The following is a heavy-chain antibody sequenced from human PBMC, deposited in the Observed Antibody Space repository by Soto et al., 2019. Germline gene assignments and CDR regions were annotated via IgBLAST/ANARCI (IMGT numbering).Heavy chain of an antibody. J-gene: IGHJ4*02. V-gene: IGHV1-46*01. CDR2: INPSAGTT. Sequence: QVQLVQSGAEVKKPGASVTVSCKASGYTFTSYYMQWVRQAPGQGLEWMGIINPSAGTTSSPQKFQGRVTMTRDTSTNTVYMELSSLRSEDTAVYYCARVGPVPWNKTVLFDYWGQGTLVTVSS. CDR3: ARVGPVPWNKTVLFDY. CDR1: GYTFTSYY. D-gene: IGHD1-1*01.